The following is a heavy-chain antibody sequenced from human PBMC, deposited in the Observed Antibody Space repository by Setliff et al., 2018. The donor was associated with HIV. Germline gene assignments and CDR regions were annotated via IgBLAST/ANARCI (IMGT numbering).Heavy chain of an antibody. J-gene: IGHJ4*02. Sequence: ASVKVSCKASGYTFTDYFIHWVRQAPGQGLEWLGWISPNNGDTTIPQRFQGRVTMTSDTSINTAYMELSRLRSDDTAVYYCARVGDRTYFDYWGQGTLVTVSS. CDR3: ARVGDRTYFDY. CDR2: ISPNNGDT. D-gene: IGHD3-22*01. CDR1: GYTFTDYF. V-gene: IGHV1-2*02.